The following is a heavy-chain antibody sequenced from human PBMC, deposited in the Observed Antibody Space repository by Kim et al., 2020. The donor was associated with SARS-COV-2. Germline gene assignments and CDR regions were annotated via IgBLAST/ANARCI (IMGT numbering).Heavy chain of an antibody. J-gene: IGHJ3*02. CDR2: ST. Sequence: STYYADAVKGRFTISRDNSKNTLYLQMNSLRAEDTAVYYCAKDVIGAFDIWDQGTMVTVSS. D-gene: IGHD3-10*01. CDR3: AKDVIGAFDI. V-gene: IGHV3-23*01.